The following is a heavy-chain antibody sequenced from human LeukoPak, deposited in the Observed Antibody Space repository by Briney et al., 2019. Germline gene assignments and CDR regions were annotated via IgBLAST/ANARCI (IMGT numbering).Heavy chain of an antibody. Sequence: PGGSLRLSCAASGFTFSSYSMNWVRQAPGKGLELVSFISSSSSTIYYADSVKGRFTISRDNAKNSLYLQMNSLRAEDTAVYYCARDPPSGWTGYDYWGQGTLVTVSS. CDR3: ARDPPSGWTGYDY. CDR2: ISSSSSTI. V-gene: IGHV3-48*04. J-gene: IGHJ4*02. CDR1: GFTFSSYS. D-gene: IGHD3/OR15-3a*01.